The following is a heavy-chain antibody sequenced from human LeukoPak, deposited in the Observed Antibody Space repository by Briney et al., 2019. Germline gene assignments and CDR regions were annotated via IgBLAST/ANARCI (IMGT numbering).Heavy chain of an antibody. J-gene: IGHJ4*02. Sequence: GGSLRLSCAASGFTFSSYAMHWVRQAPGKGLEWVAVISYDGSNKYYADSVKGRFTISRDNSKNTLYLQMNSLRAEDTAVYYCAKRIPDSSGWYYFDHWGQGTLVTVSS. CDR2: ISYDGSNK. V-gene: IGHV3-30-3*02. D-gene: IGHD6-19*01. CDR1: GFTFSSYA. CDR3: AKRIPDSSGWYYFDH.